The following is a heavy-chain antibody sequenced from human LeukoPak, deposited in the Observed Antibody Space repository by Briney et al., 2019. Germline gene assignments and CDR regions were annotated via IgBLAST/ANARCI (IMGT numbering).Heavy chain of an antibody. V-gene: IGHV3-7*01. J-gene: IGHJ4*02. D-gene: IGHD5-12*01. CDR3: ARDLQKYSGYNGLGY. CDR1: AFIFSGHW. Sequence: GGSLRLSCEGSAFIFSGHWMNWVRQTPGKGLEWVANIKQDESEKYYVDSVKGRFTISRANAENSLYLQMNSLRAEDTAVYYCARDLQKYSGYNGLGYWGQGTLVTVSS. CDR2: IKQDESEK.